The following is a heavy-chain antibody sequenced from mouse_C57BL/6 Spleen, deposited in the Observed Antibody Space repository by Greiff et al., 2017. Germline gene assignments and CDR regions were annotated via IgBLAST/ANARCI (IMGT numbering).Heavy chain of an antibody. CDR3: AREDYGSSYPCYFDY. CDR1: GYTFTDHT. V-gene: IGHV1-78*01. J-gene: IGHJ2*01. Sequence: QVQLQQSDAELVKPGASVKISCKVSGYTFTDHTIHWMKQRPEQGLEWIGYIYPRDGSTKYNEKFKGKATLTADKSSSTAYMQLNSLTSEDSAVYFCAREDYGSSYPCYFDYWGQGTTLTVSS. CDR2: IYPRDGST. D-gene: IGHD1-1*01.